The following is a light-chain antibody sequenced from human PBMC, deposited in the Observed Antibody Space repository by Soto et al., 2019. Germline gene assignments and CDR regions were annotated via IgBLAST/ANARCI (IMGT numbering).Light chain of an antibody. CDR3: QQSYSSPYT. J-gene: IGKJ2*01. CDR1: QDINKY. CDR2: STS. V-gene: IGKV1-39*01. Sequence: DIQMTQSPSSLSAAVGDRVTITCRASQDINKYLNWYHQTPGKAPKLLIFSTSTLYSGVPSRFSGSRSGTDFTLTISSLQPEDFATYHCQQSYSSPYTFGQGTKVEIK.